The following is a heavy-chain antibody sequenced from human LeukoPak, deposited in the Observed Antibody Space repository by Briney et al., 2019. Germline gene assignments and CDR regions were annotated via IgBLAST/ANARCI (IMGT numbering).Heavy chain of an antibody. CDR3: ARFYDGSGYYS. J-gene: IGHJ4*02. D-gene: IGHD3-22*01. CDR2: INWNGGRT. Sequence: GVSLRLSCPASGFTFDEYAMHWVRQAPGKGLEWVSLINWNGGRTYYGDSVKGRFTISRDDAKNSLYLQRSGLRAEDTAVYYCARFYDGSGYYSWGRGTLVTVSS. CDR1: GFTFDEYA. V-gene: IGHV3-43D*04.